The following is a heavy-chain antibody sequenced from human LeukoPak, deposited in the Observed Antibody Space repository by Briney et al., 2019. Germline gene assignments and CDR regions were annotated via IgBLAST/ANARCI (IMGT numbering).Heavy chain of an antibody. J-gene: IGHJ4*02. CDR2: INPNSGGT. D-gene: IGHD3-9*01. V-gene: IGHV1-2*02. CDR1: GYTFTGYY. CDR3: ARAYDILTATIAY. Sequence: ASVKVSCTASGYTFTGYYMHWVRQAPGQGLEWMGWINPNSGGTNYAQKFQGRVTMTRDTSISTAYMELSRLRSDDTAVYYCARAYDILTATIAYWGQGTLVTVSS.